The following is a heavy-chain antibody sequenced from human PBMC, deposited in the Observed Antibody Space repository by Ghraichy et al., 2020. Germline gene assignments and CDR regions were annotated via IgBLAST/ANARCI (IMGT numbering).Heavy chain of an antibody. J-gene: IGHJ3*02. CDR3: AKGGVVVVRDAFDI. V-gene: IGHV3-23*01. D-gene: IGHD2-15*01. CDR2: ISGSGGNT. CDR1: GFTFSGYY. Sequence: WGSLRLSCAASGFTFSGYYMSWIRQAPGKGLEWVSDISGSGGNTNYADSVKGRFTISRDNSKNTLYLQMNSRRAEDTALYYCAKGGVVVVRDAFDIWGQGTRVIVTS.